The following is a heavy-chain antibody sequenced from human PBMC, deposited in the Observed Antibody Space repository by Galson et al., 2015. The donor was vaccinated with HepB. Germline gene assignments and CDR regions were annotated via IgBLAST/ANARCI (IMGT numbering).Heavy chain of an antibody. CDR2: ISAYNGNT. CDR3: ARDNCSGGSCYQKTRIPFDY. V-gene: IGHV1-18*04. J-gene: IGHJ4*02. D-gene: IGHD2-15*01. Sequence: SVKVSCKASGYTFTSYGISWVRQAPGQGLEWMGWISAYNGNTNYAQKLQGRVTMTTDTSTCTAYMELRSLRSDDTAVYYCARDNCSGGSCYQKTRIPFDYWGQGTLVTVSS. CDR1: GYTFTSYG.